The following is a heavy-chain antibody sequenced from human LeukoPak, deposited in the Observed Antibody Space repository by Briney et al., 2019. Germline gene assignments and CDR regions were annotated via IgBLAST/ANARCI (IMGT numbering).Heavy chain of an antibody. D-gene: IGHD3-22*01. Sequence: WIRQPPGKGLEWVGFIRSKAYGGTTEYAASVKGRFTISRDDSKSIAYLQMNSLKTEDTAVYYCTRDWEDDSSGYSDYWGQGTLVTVSS. V-gene: IGHV3-49*02. J-gene: IGHJ4*02. CDR2: IRSKAYGGTT. CDR3: TRDWEDDSSGYSDY.